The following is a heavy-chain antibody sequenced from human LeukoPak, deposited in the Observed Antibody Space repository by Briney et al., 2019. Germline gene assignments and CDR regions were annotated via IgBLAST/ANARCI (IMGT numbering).Heavy chain of an antibody. D-gene: IGHD6-13*01. CDR3: ARVPRGIAAALPDY. V-gene: IGHV1-18*01. Sequence: VASVKVSCKASGYTFTSYGISWVRQAPGQGLEWMGWISAYNGNTNYAQKLQGRVTMTTDTSTSTAYMELRSLRSDDTAVYYCARVPRGIAAALPDYWGQGTLVTVSS. CDR1: GYTFTSYG. J-gene: IGHJ4*02. CDR2: ISAYNGNT.